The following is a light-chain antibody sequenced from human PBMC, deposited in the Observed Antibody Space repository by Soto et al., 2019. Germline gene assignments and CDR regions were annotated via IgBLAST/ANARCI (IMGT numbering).Light chain of an antibody. J-gene: IGKJ1*01. CDR2: SPS. CDR3: QQYGRSPTWT. CDR1: QTISGTY. Sequence: EIVLTQSPGTLSLSPGERATLSCRASQTISGTYLAWYQQKPGQAPRLLIYSPSSRAAGVSDRFSGSGSGTDFSLTISRLEPEDFAMYYCQQYGRSPTWTFGQGTKVDIK. V-gene: IGKV3-20*01.